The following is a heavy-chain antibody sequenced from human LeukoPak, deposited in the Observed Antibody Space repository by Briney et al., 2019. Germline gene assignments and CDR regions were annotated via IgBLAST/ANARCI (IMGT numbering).Heavy chain of an antibody. CDR1: GFTIDDYW. Sequence: GGPLRLSCAASGFTIDDYWMSWVRQAPGKGLEWVANIKEDVSDKYYVDSVKGRFTISRDNAKNSLYLQMSRLRAEDTAVYYCARVGVAGFDYWGQGILITVS. J-gene: IGHJ4*02. CDR3: ARVGVAGFDY. V-gene: IGHV3-7*03. CDR2: IKEDVSDK. D-gene: IGHD3-3*01.